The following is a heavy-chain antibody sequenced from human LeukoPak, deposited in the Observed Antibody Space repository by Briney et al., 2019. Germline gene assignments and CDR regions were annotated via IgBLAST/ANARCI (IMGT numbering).Heavy chain of an antibody. CDR2: ISGSGGST. CDR1: GFTFSSYA. V-gene: IGHV3-23*01. J-gene: IGHJ4*02. CDR3: AKTGTPWYYFDY. D-gene: IGHD6-13*01. Sequence: PGGSLRLSCAASGFTFSSYAMSWVRQAPGKGLEWVSVISGSGGSTYYADSVKGWFTISRDNSRNTLYLQMNSLRAENTAVYYCAKTGTPWYYFDYWGQGTLVTVSS.